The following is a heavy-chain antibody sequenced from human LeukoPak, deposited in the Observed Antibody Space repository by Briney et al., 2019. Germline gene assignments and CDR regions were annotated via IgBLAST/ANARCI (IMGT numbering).Heavy chain of an antibody. CDR1: GGSFSGYY. Sequence: PSETLSLTCAVYGGSFSGYYWSWIRQPPGKGLEGIGEINHSGSTNYNPSLKSQVTISVDTSKNQFPLKLSSVTAADTAVYYCVSRSSGWYVDYWAREPWSPSPQ. J-gene: IGHJ4*02. CDR3: VSRSSGWYVDY. CDR2: INHSGST. V-gene: IGHV4-34*01. D-gene: IGHD6-19*01.